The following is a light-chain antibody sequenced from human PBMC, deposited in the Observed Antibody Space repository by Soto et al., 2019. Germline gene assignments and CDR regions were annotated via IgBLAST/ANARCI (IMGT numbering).Light chain of an antibody. Sequence: EIVMTQSPATLSVSPGERATLSCRASQSVSSNLARYQQKPGQAPRLLIYGASTGATGIPARFSGSGSGTEFTLTISSLQSEDFAVYYCQQYNNWPRTFGQGTKLEIK. J-gene: IGKJ2*01. V-gene: IGKV3D-15*01. CDR2: GAS. CDR1: QSVSSN. CDR3: QQYNNWPRT.